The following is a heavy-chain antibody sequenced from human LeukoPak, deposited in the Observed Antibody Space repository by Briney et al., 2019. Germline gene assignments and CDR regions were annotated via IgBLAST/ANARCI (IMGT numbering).Heavy chain of an antibody. V-gene: IGHV1-8*01. J-gene: IGHJ4*02. CDR3: ARGLFYDSSGYTNLNY. Sequence: ASVKVSCEASGYTFTSYDLNWVREATGQGREWRGWMNHNRGNTGYAQKSQGRVTMTRNTSRSTAYMELSSLRSEDTAVYYCARGLFYDSSGYTNLNYWGQGTMVTVSS. CDR1: GYTFTSYD. D-gene: IGHD3-22*01. CDR2: MNHNRGNT.